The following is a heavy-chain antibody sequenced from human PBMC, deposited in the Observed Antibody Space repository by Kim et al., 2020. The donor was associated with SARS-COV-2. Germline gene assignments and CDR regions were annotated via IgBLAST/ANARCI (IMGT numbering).Heavy chain of an antibody. D-gene: IGHD2-2*01. J-gene: IGHJ6*02. CDR3: ARDHCTSPNCYEYHYYGMDV. V-gene: IGHV1-2*02. CDR1: GYTFTGYY. CDR2: IDPKSGNT. Sequence: ASVKVSCRASGYTFTGYYMHWVRQAPGQGLEWMGWIDPKSGNTEYVQKLHGRVTMTRDTSLSTAYMELSSLRSDDTAVYYCARDHCTSPNCYEYHYYGMDVWGQGTTVTVSS.